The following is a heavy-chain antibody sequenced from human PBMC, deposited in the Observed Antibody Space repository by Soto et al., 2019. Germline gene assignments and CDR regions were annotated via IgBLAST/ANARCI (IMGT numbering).Heavy chain of an antibody. D-gene: IGHD3-22*01. CDR2: INAGNGNT. V-gene: IGHV1-3*01. J-gene: IGHJ6*02. Sequence: ASLQVSCKASGYTFTSYGIHWVRQAPGQRLEWTGWINAGNGNTKYSEKFQGRVTITRDTSASTAYLEVSSLRSEDTAVYYCARDPNDRSVYYHHDYYGMDVWGQGTAVTVAS. CDR1: GYTFTSYG. CDR3: ARDPNDRSVYYHHDYYGMDV.